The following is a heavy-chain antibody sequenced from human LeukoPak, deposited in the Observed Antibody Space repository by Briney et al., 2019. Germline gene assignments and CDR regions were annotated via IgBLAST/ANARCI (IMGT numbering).Heavy chain of an antibody. V-gene: IGHV5-51*01. D-gene: IGHD2-2*01. CDR2: IYSGDADT. Sequence: GESLKISCKGSGYSFTSYWIGWVRQMPGKGLEWMGIIYSGDADTRYSPSFQGQVTISADKSISTAYLQWSSLKASDTAMYYCAMTTQYQLLSFDYWGQGTLVTVSS. CDR1: GYSFTSYW. CDR3: AMTTQYQLLSFDY. J-gene: IGHJ4*02.